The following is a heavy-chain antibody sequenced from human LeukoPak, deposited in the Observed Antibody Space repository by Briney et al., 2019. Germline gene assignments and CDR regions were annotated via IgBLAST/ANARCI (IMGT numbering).Heavy chain of an antibody. Sequence: PGGSLRLSCAASGFTFSSYGMHWVRQAPGKGLEWVAVISYDGSNKYYADSVKGRFTISRDNSKNTLYLQMNSLSAEDTAVYYCAKDRTTSSRIFDYWGQGTLVTVSS. CDR2: ISYDGSNK. J-gene: IGHJ4*02. CDR3: AKDRTTSSRIFDY. CDR1: GFTFSSYG. D-gene: IGHD1-1*01. V-gene: IGHV3-30*18.